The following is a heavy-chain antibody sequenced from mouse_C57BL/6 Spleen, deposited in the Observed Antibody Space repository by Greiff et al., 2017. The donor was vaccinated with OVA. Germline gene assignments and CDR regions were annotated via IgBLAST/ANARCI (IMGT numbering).Heavy chain of an antibody. J-gene: IGHJ4*01. CDR3: ATTVVAYYYAMDY. CDR2: INPNNGGT. Sequence: VQLQQSGPELVKPGASVKIPCKASGYTFTDYNMDWVKQSHGKSLEWIGDINPNNGGTIYNQKFKGKATLTVDKSSSTTYMELRSLTSEDTAVYYCATTVVAYYYAMDYWGQGTSVTVSS. V-gene: IGHV1-18*01. D-gene: IGHD1-1*01. CDR1: GYTFTDYN.